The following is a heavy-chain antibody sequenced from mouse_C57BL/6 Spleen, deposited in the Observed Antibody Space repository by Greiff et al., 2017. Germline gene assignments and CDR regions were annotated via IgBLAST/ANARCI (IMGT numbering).Heavy chain of an antibody. CDR3: ARDQRNPWAY. Sequence: VQLKESGPGLVKPSQSLSLTCSVTGYSITSGYYWNWIRQFPGNKLEWMGYISSDGSNNSNPSLKNRDASTRDTSKIQLFLKLNSVTTEDTATYYCARDQRNPWAYWGQGALVTVSA. J-gene: IGHJ3*01. CDR1: GYSITSGYY. CDR2: ISSDGSN. V-gene: IGHV3-6*01.